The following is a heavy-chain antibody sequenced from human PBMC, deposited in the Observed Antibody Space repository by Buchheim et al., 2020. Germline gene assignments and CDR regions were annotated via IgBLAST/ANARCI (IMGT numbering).Heavy chain of an antibody. Sequence: VQLQESGTGLVKPSQTLSLTCTVSGGSISSGGYYWSWIRQHPGKGLEWIGYIYYSGSTYYNPSLKSRANISVDTSKKQFSPQLSSVTAADTAVYYCARAVVYAYYYGMDVWGQGTT. CDR3: ARAVVYAYYYGMDV. CDR2: IYYSGST. CDR1: GGSISSGGYY. V-gene: IGHV4-31*03. J-gene: IGHJ6*02. D-gene: IGHD2-8*02.